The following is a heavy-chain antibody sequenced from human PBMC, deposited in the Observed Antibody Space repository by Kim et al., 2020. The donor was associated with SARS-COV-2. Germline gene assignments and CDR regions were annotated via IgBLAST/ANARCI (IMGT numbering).Heavy chain of an antibody. CDR2: IYYSGST. CDR1: GGSISSSSYY. CDR3: ARRSSSRSPYYYYGMDV. D-gene: IGHD6-13*01. V-gene: IGHV4-39*01. J-gene: IGHJ6*04. Sequence: SETLSLTCTVSGGSISSSSYYWGWIRQPPGKGLEWIGSIYYSGSTYYNPSLKSRVTISVDTSKNQFSLKLSSVTAADTAVYYCARRSSSRSPYYYYGMDVGAKGPTAPSP.